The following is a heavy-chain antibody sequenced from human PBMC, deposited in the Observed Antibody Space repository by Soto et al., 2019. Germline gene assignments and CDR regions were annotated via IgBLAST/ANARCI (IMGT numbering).Heavy chain of an antibody. D-gene: IGHD4-17*01. V-gene: IGHV1-69*06. J-gene: IGHJ6*02. Sequence: EASVKVSCKASGGTFSSYAISWVRQAPGQGLEWMGGIIPIFGTANYAQKFQGRVTITADKSTSTAYMELSSLRSEDTAVYYCARDLDYGEDYYYGMDVWGQGTTVTVSS. CDR3: ARDLDYGEDYYYGMDV. CDR1: GGTFSSYA. CDR2: IIPIFGTA.